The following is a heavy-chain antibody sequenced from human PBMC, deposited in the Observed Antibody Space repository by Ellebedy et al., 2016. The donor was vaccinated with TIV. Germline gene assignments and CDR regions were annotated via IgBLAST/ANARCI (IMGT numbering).Heavy chain of an antibody. D-gene: IGHD5-12*01. CDR2: IDQGGNAK. CDR1: GFTFSTYW. V-gene: IGHV3-7*03. Sequence: PSETLSLTCAASGFTFSTYWMSWVRQAPGKGLEFVANIDQGGNAKHYVDSVKGRFTISRDNAKNSLFMQMNNLRAEDTAVYYCARTGYGYHGMDVWGQGTTVSVSS. CDR3: ARTGYGYHGMDV. J-gene: IGHJ6*02.